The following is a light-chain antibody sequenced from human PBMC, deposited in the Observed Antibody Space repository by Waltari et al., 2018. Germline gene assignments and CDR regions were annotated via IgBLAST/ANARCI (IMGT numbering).Light chain of an antibody. CDR1: TSDIGKYNL. CDR3: CSYAGSAISM. CDR2: DVN. Sequence: QSALTQTASVSGSPGQAITLSCRGTTSDIGKYNLFPWYQQHPGKAPTLIIYDVNKRPSGVSNRFSGSKSGNTAFLTISGLQSADEADYYCCSYAGSAISMFGGGTKVTVL. V-gene: IGLV2-23*02. J-gene: IGLJ3*02.